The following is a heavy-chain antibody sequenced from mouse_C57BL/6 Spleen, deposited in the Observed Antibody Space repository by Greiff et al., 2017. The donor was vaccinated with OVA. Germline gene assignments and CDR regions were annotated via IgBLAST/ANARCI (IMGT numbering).Heavy chain of an antibody. CDR2: IYPRSGNT. CDR3: ASLSTTGDGFAY. D-gene: IGHD2-13*01. Sequence: QVQLQQSGAELARPGASVKLSCKASGYTFTSYGISWVKQRTGQGLEWIGEIYPRSGNTYYNEKLKGKATLTADKSSSTAYMELRSLTSEDSAVYFCASLSTTGDGFAYWGQGTLVTVSA. V-gene: IGHV1-81*01. J-gene: IGHJ3*01. CDR1: GYTFTSYG.